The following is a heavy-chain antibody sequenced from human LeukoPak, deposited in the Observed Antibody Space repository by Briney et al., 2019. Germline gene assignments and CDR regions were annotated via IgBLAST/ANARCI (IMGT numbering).Heavy chain of an antibody. CDR1: GFTFSSYA. CDR2: ISDSGDRT. Sequence: GGSLRLSCAASGFTFSSYAMSWVRQAPGKGLEWVSGISDSGDRTQYADSMKGRSTISRDNSKSTLYLQMNSLRAEDTAVYYCATPGITMIVVVPAFFDYWGQGTLVTVSS. D-gene: IGHD3-22*01. V-gene: IGHV3-23*01. CDR3: ATPGITMIVVVPAFFDY. J-gene: IGHJ4*02.